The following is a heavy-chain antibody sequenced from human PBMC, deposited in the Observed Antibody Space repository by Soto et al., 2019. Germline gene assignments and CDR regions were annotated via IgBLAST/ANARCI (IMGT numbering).Heavy chain of an antibody. J-gene: IGHJ4*02. CDR1: GGSFSGYY. CDR2: INHSGST. Sequence: SETLSLTCAVYGGSFSGYYWSWIRQPPGKGLEWIGEINHSGSTNYNPSLKSRVTISVDTSKNQFSLKLSSVTAADTAVYYRAVGGYCTNGVCYAFDYWGQGTLVTVSS. CDR3: AVGGYCTNGVCYAFDY. D-gene: IGHD2-8*01. V-gene: IGHV4-34*01.